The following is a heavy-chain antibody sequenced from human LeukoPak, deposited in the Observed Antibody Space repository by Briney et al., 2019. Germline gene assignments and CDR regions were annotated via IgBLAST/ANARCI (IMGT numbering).Heavy chain of an antibody. J-gene: IGHJ4*02. Sequence: GGSLRLSCAASGFTFSSHAMGWVRQALGKGLEWVSAIGGSGGSTYYADSVKGRFTISRDNSKNTLYLQMNSLRAEDTALYYCARDPGVVAFHYFDYWGQGTLVTVSS. CDR2: IGGSGGST. D-gene: IGHD3-3*01. CDR1: GFTFSSHA. V-gene: IGHV3-23*01. CDR3: ARDPGVVAFHYFDY.